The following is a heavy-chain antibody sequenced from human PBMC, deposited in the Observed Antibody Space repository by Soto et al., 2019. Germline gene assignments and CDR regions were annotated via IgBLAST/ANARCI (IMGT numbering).Heavy chain of an antibody. CDR3: AKGGLPGWSQGIDF. D-gene: IGHD2-15*01. CDR1: GFIFGKYD. J-gene: IGHJ4*02. V-gene: IGHV3-30*18. Sequence: QVQLVESGGGVVQPGRSLRLSCEGSGFIFGKYDMYWVRQAPGKGLEWVTKISHDGRNKDYEDSVQGRFTISRDNSRDTMYLEMNSLRPEDTAIYYCAKGGLPGWSQGIDFWGQGTLVTVSA. CDR2: ISHDGRNK.